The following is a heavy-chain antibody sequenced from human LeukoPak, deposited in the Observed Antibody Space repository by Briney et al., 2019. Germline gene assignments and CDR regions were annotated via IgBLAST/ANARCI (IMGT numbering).Heavy chain of an antibody. CDR3: ARVGYDFWSGYLEYYFDY. D-gene: IGHD3-3*01. Sequence: ASVKVSCKASGYTFTSYYMHWVRQAPGQGLEWMGIINPSGGSTSYAQKFQGRVTMTRDTSTSTVYMELSSLRSEDTAVYYCARVGYDFWSGYLEYYFDYWGQGTLVTVSS. V-gene: IGHV1-46*01. CDR1: GYTFTSYY. J-gene: IGHJ4*02. CDR2: INPSGGST.